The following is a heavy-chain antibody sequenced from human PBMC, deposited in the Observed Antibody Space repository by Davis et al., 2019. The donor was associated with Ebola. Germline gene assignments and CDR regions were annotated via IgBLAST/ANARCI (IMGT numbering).Heavy chain of an antibody. CDR2: FDPENGEP. Sequence: AASVKVSCKVSGYTLTELSMHWVRQAPGKGLEWMGGFDPENGEPIYAQKFQGRVTMTEDTSTDTAYMELSSLRSEDTAVYYCAIGSSPIIMIVVLTHDTFDIWGQGTMVTVSS. V-gene: IGHV1-24*01. CDR3: AIGSSPIIMIVVLTHDTFDI. CDR1: GYTLTELS. J-gene: IGHJ3*02. D-gene: IGHD3-22*01.